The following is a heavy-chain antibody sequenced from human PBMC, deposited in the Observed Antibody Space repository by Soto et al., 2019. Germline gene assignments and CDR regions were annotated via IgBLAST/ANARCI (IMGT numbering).Heavy chain of an antibody. D-gene: IGHD3-3*01. CDR2: IWYDGSNK. CDR1: GFTFSSYG. V-gene: IGHV3-33*01. CDR3: ARVYYFWSGYYTNIVF. Sequence: GGSLRLSCAASGFTFSSYGMHWVRQAPGKGLEWVAVIWYDGSNKYYADSVKGRFTISRDNSKNTLYLQMNSLRAEDTAVYYCARVYYFWSGYYTNIVFRGPGTLVTVFS. J-gene: IGHJ4*02.